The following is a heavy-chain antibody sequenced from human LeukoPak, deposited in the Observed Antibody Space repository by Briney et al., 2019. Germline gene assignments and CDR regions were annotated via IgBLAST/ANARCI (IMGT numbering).Heavy chain of an antibody. V-gene: IGHV3-15*01. J-gene: IGHJ4*02. CDR3: TTVGSRSYYSRYYYDSSGYRDGY. D-gene: IGHD3-22*01. Sequence: GGSLRLSCAASGFTFSKAWMSWVRQAPGKGLEWIGRIKSKTDGWTTDYAAPVKDRFIISREDSKSTLYLQINSLKIEDTAVYYCTTVGSRSYYSRYYYDSSGYRDGYWGQGTLVTVSS. CDR1: GFTFSKAW. CDR2: IKSKTDGWTT.